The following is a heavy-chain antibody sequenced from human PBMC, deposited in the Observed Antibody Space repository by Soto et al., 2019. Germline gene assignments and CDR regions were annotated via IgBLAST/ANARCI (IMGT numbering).Heavy chain of an antibody. D-gene: IGHD6-6*01. V-gene: IGHV1-18*01. CDR3: ARGRDGDY. CDR1: GYAFTTYG. J-gene: IGHJ4*02. Sequence: QVHLVQAGAEVKKPGASVKVSCKGSGYAFTTYGLSWVRQAPGQGLEWMGWTSAHNGNTNYAQKLKGRVTVTRDTSTSTAYMELRGVRSDDTAVYYGARGRDGDYWGQGALVTVSS. CDR2: TSAHNGNT.